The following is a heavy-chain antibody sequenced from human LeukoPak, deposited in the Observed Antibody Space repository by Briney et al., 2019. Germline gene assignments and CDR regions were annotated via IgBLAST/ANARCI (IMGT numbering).Heavy chain of an antibody. J-gene: IGHJ2*01. V-gene: IGHV3-15*01. CDR3: VTGGHFFGL. CDR1: GVTFSNAW. Sequence: PGGSLRLSCAASGVTFSNAWMSWVRQAPGKVLEWLGRIKSKTDGGTTDYPAPVKGRCTISRDDSRNTLYLQMNNLKTEDTAVYYCVTGGHFFGLWGRGTLVTVSS. CDR2: IKSKTDGGTT.